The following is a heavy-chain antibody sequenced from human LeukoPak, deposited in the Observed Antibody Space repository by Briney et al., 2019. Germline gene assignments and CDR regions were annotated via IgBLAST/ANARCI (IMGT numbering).Heavy chain of an antibody. CDR3: ARDPHYSSGWYGNWFDP. D-gene: IGHD6-19*01. Sequence: ASVKVSCKASGYTFTGYYMHWVRQAPGQGLEWMGWINPNSGGTNYAQKFQGRVTMTKDTSISTAYMELSRLRSDDTAVYYCARDPHYSSGWYGNWFDPWGQGTLVTVSS. J-gene: IGHJ5*02. V-gene: IGHV1-2*02. CDR1: GYTFTGYY. CDR2: INPNSGGT.